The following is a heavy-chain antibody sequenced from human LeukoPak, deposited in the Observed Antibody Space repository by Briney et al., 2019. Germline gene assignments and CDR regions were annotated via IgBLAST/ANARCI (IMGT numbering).Heavy chain of an antibody. CDR2: SYSDSNT. CDR3: VRKNRDFNAAFDI. CDR1: GFTVSNNY. D-gene: IGHD1-14*01. V-gene: IGHV3-53*01. J-gene: IGHJ3*02. Sequence: GGSLRLPCTASGFTVSNNYMSWVRQAPGKGLEWVSISYSDSNTNYADSVKGRFTISRDTSQNTLSLQMNSLRAEDTAVYYCVRKNRDFNAAFDIWGQGTVVTVSS.